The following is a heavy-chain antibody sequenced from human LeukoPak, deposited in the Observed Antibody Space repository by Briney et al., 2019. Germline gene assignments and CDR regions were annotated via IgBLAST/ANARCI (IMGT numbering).Heavy chain of an antibody. V-gene: IGHV3-9*01. D-gene: IGHD2-8*01. CDR2: ISWNSGSI. Sequence: GGPLRLSCAASGFTFDDYAMHWVRQAPGKGLEWVSGISWNSGSIGYADSVKGRFTISRDNAKNSLYLQMNSLRAEDTALYYCAKDMDDCTNGVCYNFDYWGQGTLVTVSS. CDR3: AKDMDDCTNGVCYNFDY. CDR1: GFTFDDYA. J-gene: IGHJ4*02.